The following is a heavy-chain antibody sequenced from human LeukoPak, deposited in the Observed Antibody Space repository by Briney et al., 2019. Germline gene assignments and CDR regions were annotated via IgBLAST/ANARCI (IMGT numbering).Heavy chain of an antibody. V-gene: IGHV4-39*07. Sequence: SETLSLTCTVSGGSISGTSYYWGWIRQPPGKGLEWIGSIYYSGSTYYNPSLKSRVTISVGTSKNQFSLKLSSVTAADTAVYYCARVQSRLSWFDPWGQGTLVTVSS. CDR3: ARVQSRLSWFDP. J-gene: IGHJ5*02. CDR2: IYYSGST. CDR1: GGSISGTSYY.